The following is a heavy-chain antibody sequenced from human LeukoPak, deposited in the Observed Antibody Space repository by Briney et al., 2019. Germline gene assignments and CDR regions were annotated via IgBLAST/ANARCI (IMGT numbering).Heavy chain of an antibody. J-gene: IGHJ4*02. V-gene: IGHV3-48*02. CDR3: ASIRAAGKVY. CDR1: GFTFSSYS. Sequence: GGSLRLSCAASGFTFSSYSMTWVRQAPGKGLEWVSYISSSSSTIYYADSVKGRFTISRDNAKNSLYLQMNSLRDEDTAVYYCASIRAAGKVYWGQGTLVTVSS. CDR2: ISSSSSTI. D-gene: IGHD6-13*01.